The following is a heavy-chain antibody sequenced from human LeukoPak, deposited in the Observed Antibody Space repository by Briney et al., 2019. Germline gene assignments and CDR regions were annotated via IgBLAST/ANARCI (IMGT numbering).Heavy chain of an antibody. V-gene: IGHV5-51*01. D-gene: IGHD3-3*01. J-gene: IGHJ4*02. CDR2: IYPGDSDT. CDR1: GYSFTTYW. CDR3: ARFEERVALDY. Sequence: GESLKISCRGSGYSFTTYWIGWVRQMPGKGLEWMGIIYPGDSDTRYSPSFQGQVTISADKSISTAYLQWSSLKASDTAMYYCARFEERVALDYWGQGTLVTVSS.